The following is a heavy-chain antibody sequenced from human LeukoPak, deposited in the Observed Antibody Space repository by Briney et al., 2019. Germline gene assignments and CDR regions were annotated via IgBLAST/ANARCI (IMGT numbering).Heavy chain of an antibody. J-gene: IGHJ4*02. D-gene: IGHD4-17*01. Sequence: SETLSLTCTVSGGSISNYYWSWIRQPPGKGLEWIGYIYYSGSTNYNPSLKSRVTISVDTSKNHFSLKLTSVTAADTAIYYCARGQTTVWSPFDNWGQGTLVTVSS. CDR1: GGSISNYY. V-gene: IGHV4-59*12. CDR3: ARGQTTVWSPFDN. CDR2: IYYSGST.